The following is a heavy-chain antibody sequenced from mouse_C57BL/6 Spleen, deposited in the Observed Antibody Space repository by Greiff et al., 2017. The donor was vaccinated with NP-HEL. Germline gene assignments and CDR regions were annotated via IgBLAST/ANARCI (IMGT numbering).Heavy chain of an antibody. CDR3: ARGSYGWFAY. V-gene: IGHV1-55*01. CDR1: GYTFTSYW. D-gene: IGHD1-1*01. Sequence: QVQLQQPGAELVKPGASVKMSCKASGYTFTSYWITWVKQRPGQGLEWIGDIYPGSGSTNYNEKLKGKATLTVDTSSSTAYMQLSSLTSEDSAVYYCARGSYGWFAYWGQGTLVTVSA. J-gene: IGHJ3*01. CDR2: IYPGSGST.